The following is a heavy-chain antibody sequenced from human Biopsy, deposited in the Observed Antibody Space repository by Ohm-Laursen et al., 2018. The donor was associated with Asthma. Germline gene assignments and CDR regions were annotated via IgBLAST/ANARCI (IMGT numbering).Heavy chain of an antibody. J-gene: IGHJ4*02. CDR1: WFTVSRDH. CDR2: IYSGGTS. V-gene: IGHV3-53*01. CDR3: AKGDSSGWSHYYFDY. Sequence: SLRLSCAASWFTVSRDHMFWVRQAPGKGLEWVSVIYSGGTSDTADSVRGRFTISRDFYKNTLYLQMDSLRAEDTAVYYCAKGDSSGWSHYYFDYWGQGTLVTVSS. D-gene: IGHD6-19*01.